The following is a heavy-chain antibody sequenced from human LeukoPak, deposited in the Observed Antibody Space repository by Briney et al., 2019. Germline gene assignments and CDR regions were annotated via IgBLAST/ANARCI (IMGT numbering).Heavy chain of an antibody. D-gene: IGHD6-19*01. J-gene: IGHJ4*02. V-gene: IGHV3-21*01. CDR1: GFTSSSYS. CDR3: ARATGYSSGWENFFDY. Sequence: GGSLRLSCAASGFTSSSYSMNWVRQAPGKGLEWVSPISTSNNYTSYADSVKGRFTISRDNAKNSLYLQMNSLRAEDTALYFCARATGYSSGWENFFDYWGQGTLVTVSS. CDR2: ISTSNNYT.